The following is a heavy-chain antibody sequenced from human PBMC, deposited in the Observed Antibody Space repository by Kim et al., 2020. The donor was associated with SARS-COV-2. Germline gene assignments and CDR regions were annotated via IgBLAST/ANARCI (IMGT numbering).Heavy chain of an antibody. D-gene: IGHD3-16*01. V-gene: IGHV1-46*01. Sequence: KFQGRVTMTRDTSTSTVYMEVSSLRSDDTAVYYCARGQEMATVGGYFFDCWGQGTLVTVSS. J-gene: IGHJ4*02. CDR3: ARGQEMATVGGYFFDC.